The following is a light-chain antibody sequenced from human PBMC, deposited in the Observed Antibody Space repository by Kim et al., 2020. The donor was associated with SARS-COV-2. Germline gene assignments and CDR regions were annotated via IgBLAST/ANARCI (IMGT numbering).Light chain of an antibody. CDR1: ESLRHSDENTL. CDR3: AQNTHWPHS. CDR2: NIS. Sequence: DVVMIQSPLSLPVSLGQPASISCRSSESLRHSDENTLLSWLQQRPGQPPRRLINNISNRDSGVPDRFSGSGSGTDFTLTISRVEAEDVGVYYCAQNTHWPHSFGQGTKLEIK. J-gene: IGKJ2*01. V-gene: IGKV2-30*02.